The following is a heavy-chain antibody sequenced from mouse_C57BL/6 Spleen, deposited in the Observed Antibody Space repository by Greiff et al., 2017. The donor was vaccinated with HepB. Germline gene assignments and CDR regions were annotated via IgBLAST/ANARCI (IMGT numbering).Heavy chain of an antibody. V-gene: IGHV5-17*01. CDR2: ISSGSSTI. CDR3: ARGGYGNYEGYYAMDY. J-gene: IGHJ4*01. CDR1: GFTFSDYG. Sequence: EVKVVESGGGLVKPGGSLKLSCAASGFTFSDYGMHWVRQAPEKGLEWVAYISSGSSTIYYADTVKGRFTISRDNAKNTLFLQMTSLRSEDTAMYYCARGGYGNYEGYYAMDYWGQGTSVTVSS. D-gene: IGHD2-1*01.